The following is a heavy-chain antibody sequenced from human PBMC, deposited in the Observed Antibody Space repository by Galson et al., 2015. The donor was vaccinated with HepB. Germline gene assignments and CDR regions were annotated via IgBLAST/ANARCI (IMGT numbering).Heavy chain of an antibody. Sequence: SVKVSCKASGYIFTSYGITWVRQAPGQGLEWVGWIDPYNGGINYAQNLQARVTMTTDTSTSTAYMEPRSLRSDDTAVYYCARGPWFGELTGILVLQHWGQGTLVTVSS. J-gene: IGHJ1*01. CDR1: GYIFTSYG. CDR3: ARGPWFGELTGILVLQH. V-gene: IGHV1-18*01. D-gene: IGHD3-10*01. CDR2: IDPYNGGI.